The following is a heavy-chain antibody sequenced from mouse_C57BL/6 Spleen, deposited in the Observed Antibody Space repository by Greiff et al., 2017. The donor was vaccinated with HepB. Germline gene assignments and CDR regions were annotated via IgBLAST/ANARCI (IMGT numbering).Heavy chain of an antibody. Sequence: QVQLQQPGAELVRPGSSVKLSCKASGYTFTSYWMHWVKQRPIQGLEWIGNIDPSDSETHYNQKFKDKATLTVDKSSSTAYMQLSSLTSEDSAVYYCASPDSSGQGWYAYWGQGTLVTVSA. J-gene: IGHJ3*01. CDR3: ASPDSSGQGWYAY. CDR1: GYTFTSYW. CDR2: IDPSDSET. D-gene: IGHD3-2*02. V-gene: IGHV1-52*01.